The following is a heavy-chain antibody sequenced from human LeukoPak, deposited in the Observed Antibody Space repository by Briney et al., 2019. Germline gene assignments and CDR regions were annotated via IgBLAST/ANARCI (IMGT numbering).Heavy chain of an antibody. Sequence: GGSLRLSCAASGFTFSGSAMHWVRQASGKGLEWVGRIRSKANSYATAYAASVKGRFTISRDDSKNTAYLQMNSLKTEDTAVYYCTRHGYSSSSRGGNYYYYMDVWGKGTTVTVSS. CDR2: IRSKANSYAT. CDR1: GFTFSGSA. V-gene: IGHV3-73*01. D-gene: IGHD6-6*01. J-gene: IGHJ6*03. CDR3: TRHGYSSSSRGGNYYYYMDV.